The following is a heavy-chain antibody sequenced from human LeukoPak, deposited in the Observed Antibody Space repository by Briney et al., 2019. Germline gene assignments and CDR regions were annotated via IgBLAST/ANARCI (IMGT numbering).Heavy chain of an antibody. CDR3: ARALMTTVTTFDY. D-gene: IGHD4-17*01. CDR1: GFTFSSYG. J-gene: IGHJ4*02. V-gene: IGHV3-30*03. Sequence: PGGSLRLSCAASGFTFSSYGMHWVRQAPGKGLEWVAVISYDGSNKYYADSVKGRFTISRDNSKNTLYLQMNSLRAEDTAVYYCARALMTTVTTFDYWGQGTLVTVSS. CDR2: ISYDGSNK.